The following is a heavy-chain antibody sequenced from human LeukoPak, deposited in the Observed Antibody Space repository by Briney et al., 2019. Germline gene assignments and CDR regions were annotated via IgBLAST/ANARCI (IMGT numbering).Heavy chain of an antibody. CDR3: ARVGGWNFDL. J-gene: IGHJ2*01. Sequence: GASVKVSCKASGYTFTSFYLHWVRQAPGQGLEWMGWINPNSGGTNYAQKFQGRVTMTRDTSISTAYMELSRLRSDDTAVYYCARVGGWNFDLWGRGTLVTVSS. V-gene: IGHV1-2*02. CDR1: GYTFTSFY. CDR2: INPNSGGT. D-gene: IGHD1-26*01.